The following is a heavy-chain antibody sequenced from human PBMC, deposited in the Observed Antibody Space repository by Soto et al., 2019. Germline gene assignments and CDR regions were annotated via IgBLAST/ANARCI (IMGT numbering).Heavy chain of an antibody. Sequence: PGGSLRLSCAASGLTFNRYWMHWVRHAPGKGLVWVSHINTDGSNTNYADSVKGRFTISSDNAKSTLFLQMNSLRDEDTAVYYCARECCSGGNCYTYYFDPWGQGSPVTVSS. CDR1: GLTFNRYW. D-gene: IGHD2-15*01. V-gene: IGHV3-74*01. J-gene: IGHJ5*02. CDR2: INTDGSNT. CDR3: ARECCSGGNCYTYYFDP.